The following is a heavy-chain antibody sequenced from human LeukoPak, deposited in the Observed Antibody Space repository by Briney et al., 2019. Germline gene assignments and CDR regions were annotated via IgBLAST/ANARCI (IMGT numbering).Heavy chain of an antibody. CDR2: IYYSGST. V-gene: IGHV4-30-4*01. CDR3: AREITIGDVFAGAFDI. J-gene: IGHJ3*02. Sequence: MASQTLSLTCTVSGGSISSGEYYWSWIRQPPGKDLEWIGYIYYSGSTYYNPSLESRVTISIDPSENQFSLRLNSVTAADTAVYYCAREITIGDVFAGAFDIWGQGTMVTVSS. D-gene: IGHD3-3*01. CDR1: GGSISSGEYY.